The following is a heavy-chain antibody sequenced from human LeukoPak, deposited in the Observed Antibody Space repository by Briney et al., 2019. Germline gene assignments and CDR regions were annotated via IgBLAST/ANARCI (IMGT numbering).Heavy chain of an antibody. CDR3: ATDLPPYYDSSGYSY. V-gene: IGHV1-24*01. D-gene: IGHD3-22*01. CDR1: GYTLTELS. CDR2: FDPEDGET. J-gene: IGHJ4*02. Sequence: GASVKVSCKVSGYTLTELSMHWERQAPGKGLEWMGGFDPEDGETIYAQKFQGRVTMTEDKSTDTAYMELSSLRSEDTAVYYCATDLPPYYDSSGYSYWGQGTLVTVSS.